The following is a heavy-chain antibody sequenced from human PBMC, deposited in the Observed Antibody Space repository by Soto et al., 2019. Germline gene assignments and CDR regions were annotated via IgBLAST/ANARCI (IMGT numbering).Heavy chain of an antibody. CDR1: GVSISSSSYY. CDR3: ARHRIDGSTVVTPGPGYYFDY. V-gene: IGHV4-39*01. Sequence: PSETLSLTCTVSGVSISSSSYYWGWIRQPPGKGLEWIGSIYYSGSTYYNPSLKSRVTISVDTSKNQFSLKLSSVTAADTAVYYCARHRIDGSTVVTPGPGYYFDYWGQGTLVTVSS. D-gene: IGHD4-17*01. J-gene: IGHJ4*02. CDR2: IYYSGST.